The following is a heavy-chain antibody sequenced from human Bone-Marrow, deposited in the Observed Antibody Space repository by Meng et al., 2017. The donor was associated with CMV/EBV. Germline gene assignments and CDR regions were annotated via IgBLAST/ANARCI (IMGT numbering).Heavy chain of an antibody. D-gene: IGHD3-3*01. V-gene: IGHV1-69*10. CDR2: IIPILDIA. CDR1: GGTFSSYA. J-gene: IGHJ6*02. Sequence: SVKVSCKASGGTFSSYAFSWVRQAPGQGLEWIGGIIPILDIANYAQKFQGRVTITADKSTSTAYMELSSLRSENTAVYYCARSITIFGVVRRGNYYGMDVWGQGTTVTVSS. CDR3: ARSITIFGVVRRGNYYGMDV.